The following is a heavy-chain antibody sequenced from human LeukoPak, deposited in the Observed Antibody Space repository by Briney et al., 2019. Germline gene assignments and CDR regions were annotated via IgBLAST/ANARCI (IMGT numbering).Heavy chain of an antibody. Sequence: ASVKVSCKASGYTFTSYGVSWARQAPGQGLEWMGWISAYNGNTNYAQKLQGRVTMTTDTSTSTAYMELRSLRSDDTAVYYCASAPNYYDSSGYYLDAFDIWGQGTMVTVSS. D-gene: IGHD3-22*01. CDR2: ISAYNGNT. J-gene: IGHJ3*02. CDR3: ASAPNYYDSSGYYLDAFDI. CDR1: GYTFTSYG. V-gene: IGHV1-18*01.